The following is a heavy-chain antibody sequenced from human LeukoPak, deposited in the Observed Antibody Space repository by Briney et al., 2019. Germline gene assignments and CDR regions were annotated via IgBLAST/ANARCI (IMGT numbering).Heavy chain of an antibody. D-gene: IGHD3-10*01. CDR2: INQDGSET. CDR1: GFTPIGYW. J-gene: IGHJ4*02. V-gene: IGHV3-7*01. CDR3: ARHSPGMNFFYLDF. Sequence: GGSLRLSCALSGFTPIGYWMTWVRQAPGKALEWVANINQDGSETFYVDSVKGRFTISRDNTKKSLFLQMNSLRAEDTALYYCARHSPGMNFFYLDFWGQGTLVTVAS.